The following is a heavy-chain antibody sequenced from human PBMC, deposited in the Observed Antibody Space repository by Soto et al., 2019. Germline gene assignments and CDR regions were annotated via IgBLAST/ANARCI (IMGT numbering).Heavy chain of an antibody. Sequence: QVQLQESGPGLVKPSQTLSLTCTVSGGSISSGGYYWSWIRQHPGKGLEWIGYIYYSGSTYYNPSLKSRVTISVDTSKNQVSLKLSSVTAADTAVYYCARGGEAAAGRDWFDPWGQGTLVTVSS. V-gene: IGHV4-31*03. CDR1: GGSISSGGYY. CDR3: ARGGEAAAGRDWFDP. CDR2: IYYSGST. D-gene: IGHD6-13*01. J-gene: IGHJ5*02.